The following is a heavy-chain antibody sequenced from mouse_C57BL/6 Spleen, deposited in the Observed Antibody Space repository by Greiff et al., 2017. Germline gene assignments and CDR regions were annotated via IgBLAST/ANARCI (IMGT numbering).Heavy chain of an antibody. V-gene: IGHV5-17*01. J-gene: IGHJ2*01. Sequence: EVKLVESGGGLVKPGGSLKLSCAASGFTFSDYGMHWVRQAPEKGLEWVAYISSGSSTIYYADTVKGRFTISRDNAKNTRFLQMTSLRSEDTAMYYCARGYGYDVGYFDYWGQGTTLTVSS. CDR1: GFTFSDYG. D-gene: IGHD2-2*01. CDR2: ISSGSSTI. CDR3: ARGYGYDVGYFDY.